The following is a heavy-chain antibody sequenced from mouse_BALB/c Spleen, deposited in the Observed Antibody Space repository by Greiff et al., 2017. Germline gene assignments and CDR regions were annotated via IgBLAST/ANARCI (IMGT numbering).Heavy chain of an antibody. V-gene: IGHV1-5*01. CDR2: IYPGNSDT. CDR3: ARDYITTRGYFDV. CDR1: GYSFTSYW. J-gene: IGHJ1*01. Sequence: EVQLQESGTVLARPGASVKMSCKASGYSFTSYWMHWVKQRPGQGLEWIGAIYPGNSDTSYNQKFKGKATLTVDKSSSTAYMELRSLTSEDTAVYYCARDYITTRGYFDVWGAGTTVTVSS. D-gene: IGHD1-2*01.